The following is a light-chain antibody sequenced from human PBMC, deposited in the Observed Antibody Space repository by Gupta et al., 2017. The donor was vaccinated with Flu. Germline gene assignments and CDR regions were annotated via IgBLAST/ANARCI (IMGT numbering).Light chain of an antibody. CDR1: QTINNY. CDR2: AAS. V-gene: IGKV1-39*01. J-gene: IGKJ1*01. Sequence: DITMTQSPSSLSASVGDRITIACRAGQTINNYLNWYQPQPGTAPKLLIYAASQLQSVVPSWFSGSGSRTDFLLTISSLQPDYVATYYCQQSYCPPTFGQGTKVEIK. CDR3: QQSYCPPT.